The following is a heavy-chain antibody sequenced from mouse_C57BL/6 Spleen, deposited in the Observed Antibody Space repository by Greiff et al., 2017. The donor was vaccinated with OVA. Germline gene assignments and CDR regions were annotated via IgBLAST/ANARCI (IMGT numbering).Heavy chain of an antibody. Sequence: QVQLQQSGAELMKPGASVKLSCKATGYTFTGYWIAWVKQRPGHGLEWIGEILTGSGSTNYNEKFKGKATFTADTSSNTAYMQLSSLTTEDSAIYYGARADHYGSSYGYFDVWGTGTTVTVSS. D-gene: IGHD1-1*01. J-gene: IGHJ1*03. CDR2: ILTGSGST. CDR3: ARADHYGSSYGYFDV. V-gene: IGHV1-9*01. CDR1: GYTFTGYW.